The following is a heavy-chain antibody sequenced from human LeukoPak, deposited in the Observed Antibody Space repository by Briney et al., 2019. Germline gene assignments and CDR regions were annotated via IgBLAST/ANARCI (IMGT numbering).Heavy chain of an antibody. CDR3: ATAPSQLRYFDWSLYGGGDY. V-gene: IGHV1-8*01. J-gene: IGHJ4*02. Sequence: ASVKVSCKASGYAFTSYDINWVRQATGQGLEWMGWMNPNSGNTGYAQKFQGRVTMTRNTSISTAYMELSSLRSEDTAVYYGATAPSQLRYFDWSLYGGGDYWVQGTLITVSS. CDR1: GYAFTSYD. CDR2: MNPNSGNT. D-gene: IGHD3-9*01.